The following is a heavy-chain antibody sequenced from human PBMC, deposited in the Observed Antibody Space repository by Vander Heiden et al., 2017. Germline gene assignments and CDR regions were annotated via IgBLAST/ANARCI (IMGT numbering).Heavy chain of an antibody. D-gene: IGHD2-21*02. Sequence: EAQLVESGGGLAEPGGSLRLSCAACGSRLEDYAMRWVRQAPGKGLEWVASISWSVGKAHYADSVKGRFTISRDNAKKSLYLQMNSLRAEDTALFYCVKDVGAAGPPFDVWGQGTMVTVSS. CDR3: VKDVGAAGPPFDV. J-gene: IGHJ3*01. CDR2: ISWSVGKA. CDR1: GSRLEDYA. V-gene: IGHV3-9*01.